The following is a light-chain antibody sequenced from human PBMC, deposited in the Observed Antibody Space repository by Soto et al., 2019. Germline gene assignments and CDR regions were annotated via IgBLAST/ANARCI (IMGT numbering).Light chain of an antibody. V-gene: IGLV7-46*01. CDR1: AGDVTSGQY. CDR3: LLVDSDARV. Sequence: QTVVPQEPSLTVSAVGTVTLTCASSAGDVTSGQYPYWFQQKPGQAPRKLIYDTRDKHSWTPARFSGSLLGGKAALTLSGAQPEDEAEYYRLLVDSDARVFGGGTKLTVL. J-gene: IGLJ2*01. CDR2: DTR.